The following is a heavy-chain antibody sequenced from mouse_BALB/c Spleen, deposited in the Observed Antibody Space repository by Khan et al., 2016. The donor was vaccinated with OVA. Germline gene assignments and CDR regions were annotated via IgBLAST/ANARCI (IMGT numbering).Heavy chain of an antibody. D-gene: IGHD1-1*01. CDR3: ARSVTITTVVATDFDY. CDR2: ISYSGRT. CDR1: GYSITSDYA. Sequence: EVQLQESGPGLVKPSQSLSLTCTVTGYSITSDYAWNWIRQFPGNKLEWMGYISYSGRTSYNPSLKSRISITRDTSKNQFFLQLNYVTTEDTATDYCARSVTITTVVATDFDYWGQGTTLTVSS. J-gene: IGHJ2*01. V-gene: IGHV3-2*02.